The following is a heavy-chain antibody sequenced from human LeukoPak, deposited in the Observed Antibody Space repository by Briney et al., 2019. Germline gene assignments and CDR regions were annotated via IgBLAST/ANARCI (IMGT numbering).Heavy chain of an antibody. V-gene: IGHV3-15*01. CDR2: IKSKTDGGTT. Sequence: GGSLRLSCAASGFTFSSYTMSWVRQAPGKGLEWVGRIKSKTDGGTTDYAAPVKGRFTISRDDSKNTLYLQMNSLKTEDTAVYYCTTDPNYDILTGSWFDPWGQGTLVTVSS. J-gene: IGHJ5*02. D-gene: IGHD3-9*01. CDR1: GFTFSSYT. CDR3: TTDPNYDILTGSWFDP.